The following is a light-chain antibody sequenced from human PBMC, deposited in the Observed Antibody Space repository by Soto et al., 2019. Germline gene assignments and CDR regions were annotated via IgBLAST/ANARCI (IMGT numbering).Light chain of an antibody. CDR3: ETWANNIWV. J-gene: IGLJ3*02. V-gene: IGLV4-60*02. Sequence: QPVLTQSSSASASLGSPVRPTSTLGSGNVSYIIAWHQQQPGKAPRYLMKLEGTGKYNKGSGVSDRFSGSSSGADRYLTISDLQFEDEADYYCETWANNIWVFGGGTKLTVL. CDR1: SGNVSYI. CDR2: LEGTGKY.